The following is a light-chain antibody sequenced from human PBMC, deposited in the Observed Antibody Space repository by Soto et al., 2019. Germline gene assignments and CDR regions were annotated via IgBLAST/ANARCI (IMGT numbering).Light chain of an antibody. Sequence: EIVLTQSPATLSLSPGDRATLSCRASQSVSSNLAWYQQKPGQAPRLLIYDASNRATGIPARFSGSGSGTDFTLTISSLEPEDFAVYYCQQRSNFMYTFGQGTKVEIK. CDR2: DAS. V-gene: IGKV3-11*01. J-gene: IGKJ2*01. CDR1: QSVSSN. CDR3: QQRSNFMYT.